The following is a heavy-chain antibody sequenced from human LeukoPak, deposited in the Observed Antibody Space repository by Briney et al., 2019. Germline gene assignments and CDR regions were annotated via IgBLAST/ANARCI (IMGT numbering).Heavy chain of an antibody. J-gene: IGHJ4*02. CDR3: ARGVAPTDY. CDR1: GFTFSFYT. Sequence: AESLRLSCAASGFTFSFYTMHWVRQPPGKGLEWIAAISRDASNEFYADSVKGRFTISRDNSKNTLFVQMSSLSTEDTAVYYCARGVAPTDYWGQGTLVTVSS. D-gene: IGHD5-12*01. V-gene: IGHV3-30-3*01. CDR2: ISRDASNE.